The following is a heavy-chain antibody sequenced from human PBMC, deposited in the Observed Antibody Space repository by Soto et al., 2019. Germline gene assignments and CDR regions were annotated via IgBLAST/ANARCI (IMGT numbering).Heavy chain of an antibody. Sequence: PSETLSLTCDVYGGSFSGYYWSWIRQPPGKRLKWIGEINHSGSTNYNPSLKSRVTISVDTSKNQFSLKLSSVTAADTAVYYCTREARIHLWLLVKYLELWGQASLLTVS. CDR1: GGSFSGYY. D-gene: IGHD5-18*01. J-gene: IGHJ4*02. CDR2: INHSGST. CDR3: TREARIHLWLLVKYLEL. V-gene: IGHV4-34*01.